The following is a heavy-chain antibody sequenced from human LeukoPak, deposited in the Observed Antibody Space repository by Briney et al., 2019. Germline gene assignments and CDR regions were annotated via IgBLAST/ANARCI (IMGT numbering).Heavy chain of an antibody. V-gene: IGHV3-30*03. D-gene: IGHD3-9*01. J-gene: IGHJ4*02. CDR2: ISYDGSNK. CDR1: GFTFSSYG. Sequence: GGSLRLSCAASGFTFSSYGMHWVRQAPGKGLEWVAVISYDGSNKYYADSVKGRFTISRDNSKNTLYLQMNSLRAEDTAVYYCAREAYDEAGYSYWGQGTLVTVSS. CDR3: AREAYDEAGYSY.